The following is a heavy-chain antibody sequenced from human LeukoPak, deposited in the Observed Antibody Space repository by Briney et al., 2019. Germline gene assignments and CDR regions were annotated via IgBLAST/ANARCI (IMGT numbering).Heavy chain of an antibody. CDR3: ARDLEGNYYGSGRDPDY. CDR2: ISSSSYI. D-gene: IGHD3-10*01. V-gene: IGHV3-21*01. CDR1: GFTFSSYS. J-gene: IGHJ4*02. Sequence: GGSLRLSCAASGFTFSSYSMNWVRQAPGKGLEWVSSISSSSYIYYADSVKGRFTISRDNAKNSLYLQMNSLRAEDTAVYYCARDLEGNYYGSGRDPDYWGQGTLVTVSS.